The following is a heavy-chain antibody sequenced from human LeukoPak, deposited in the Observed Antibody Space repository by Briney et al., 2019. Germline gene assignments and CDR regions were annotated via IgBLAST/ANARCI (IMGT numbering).Heavy chain of an antibody. V-gene: IGHV4-4*07. CDR2: IFTSGNT. Sequence: SETLSLTCTVSGDSLRGNFYWNWIRQPAGKGLEWIGRIFTSGNTNYNPSLESRVTISLDTSNDRFSLKLSSVTAADTAFYYCARESATSGSSDWGQGTLVTVSS. CDR1: GDSLRGNFY. D-gene: IGHD3-10*01. CDR3: ARESATSGSSD. J-gene: IGHJ4*02.